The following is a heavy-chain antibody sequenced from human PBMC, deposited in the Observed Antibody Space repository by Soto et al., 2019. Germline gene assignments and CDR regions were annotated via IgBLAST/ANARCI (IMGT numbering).Heavy chain of an antibody. J-gene: IGHJ4*02. CDR1: GFTFSSYG. V-gene: IGHV3-33*01. D-gene: IGHD3-16*02. CDR3: ARDRIHLGELSFPEEYYFDY. Sequence: GGSLRLSCAASGFTFSSYGMHWVRQAPGKGLEWVAVIWYDGSNKYYADSVKGRFTISRDNSKNTLYLQMNSLRAEDTAVYYCARDRIHLGELSFPEEYYFDYWGQGTLVTVSS. CDR2: IWYDGSNK.